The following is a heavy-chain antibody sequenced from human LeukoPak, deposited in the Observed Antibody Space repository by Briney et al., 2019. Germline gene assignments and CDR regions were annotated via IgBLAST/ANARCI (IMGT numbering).Heavy chain of an antibody. CDR3: ARDIYSSSWAAPYY. CDR1: GASISSYY. J-gene: IGHJ4*02. CDR2: ISDTGST. Sequence: PSETLSLTCSVTGASISSYYWSWIRQPAGEGLEYIGYISDTGSTNYNPSLMSRVTISVDTSKNQFSLNLKSVTAADTAVYYCARDIYSSSWAAPYYWGQGTLVTVSS. D-gene: IGHD6-13*01. V-gene: IGHV4-59*01.